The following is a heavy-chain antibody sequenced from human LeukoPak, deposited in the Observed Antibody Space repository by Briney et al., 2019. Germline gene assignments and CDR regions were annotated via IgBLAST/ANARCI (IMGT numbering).Heavy chain of an antibody. V-gene: IGHV3-9*01. J-gene: IGHJ4*02. D-gene: IGHD4-17*01. CDR1: GFTFDDYA. CDR3: AKDRYGDYQGAFDY. Sequence: GGSLRLSCAASGFTFDDYAMHWVRQAPGKGLEWVSGISWNSGSIGYADSVKGRFTISRDNAKNSLYLQMNSLRAEDTALYYCAKDRYGDYQGAFDYWGQGTLVTVSS. CDR2: ISWNSGSI.